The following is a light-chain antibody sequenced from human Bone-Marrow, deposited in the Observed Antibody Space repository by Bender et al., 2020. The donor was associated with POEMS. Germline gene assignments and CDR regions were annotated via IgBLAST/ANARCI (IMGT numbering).Light chain of an antibody. Sequence: QSVLTQPPSVSAAPGQKVTISCPGSSSNIGHNYVSWYQQLLGTAPKLLIYDNNKRPSGIPDRFSGSKSGTSATLGITGLQTGDEADYYCGTWDSSLSGVVFGGGTKLTVL. V-gene: IGLV1-51*01. J-gene: IGLJ2*01. CDR3: GTWDSSLSGVV. CDR1: SSNIGHNY. CDR2: DNN.